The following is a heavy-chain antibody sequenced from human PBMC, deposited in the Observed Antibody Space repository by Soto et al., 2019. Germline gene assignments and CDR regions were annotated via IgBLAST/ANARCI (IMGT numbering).Heavy chain of an antibody. CDR1: GFTFSSYA. Sequence: GGSLRLSCAASGFTFSSYAMSWVRQAPGKGLEWVSAISGSGGSTNYADSVKGRFTISRDNSKNTLYLQMNSLRAEDTAVYYCAKDLIAAAGTGGGTFDYWGQGTLVTVSS. D-gene: IGHD6-13*01. V-gene: IGHV3-23*01. CDR2: ISGSGGST. CDR3: AKDLIAAAGTGGGTFDY. J-gene: IGHJ4*02.